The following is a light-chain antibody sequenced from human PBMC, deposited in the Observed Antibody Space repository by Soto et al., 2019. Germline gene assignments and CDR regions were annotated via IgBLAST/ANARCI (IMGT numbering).Light chain of an antibody. CDR1: QSVTSSY. CDR3: QQYGDSLLT. Sequence: EIVLTQSPGTLSLSPGERATLSCRASQSVTSSYLAWYQRKPGQAPRLLIYGASNRATGIRDRFSGSGSGTDFSLTISRLEPEDFAVYYCQQYGDSLLTFGGGTRVEMK. V-gene: IGKV3-20*01. CDR2: GAS. J-gene: IGKJ4*01.